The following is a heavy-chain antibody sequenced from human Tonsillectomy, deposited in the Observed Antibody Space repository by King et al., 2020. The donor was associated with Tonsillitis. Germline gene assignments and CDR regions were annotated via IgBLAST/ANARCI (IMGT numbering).Heavy chain of an antibody. CDR3: ASHSETGVRLHYFDY. CDR2: IYYSGST. CDR1: GGSISSGGYY. Sequence: LQLQESGPGLVKPSQTLSLTCTVSGGSISSGGYYWSWIRQHPGKGLEWIGYIYYSGSTYYNPSLKSRVTISVDTSKNQFSLKLSAVTAADTAVYYCASHSETGVRLHYFDYWGQGTLVTVSS. D-gene: IGHD7-27*01. J-gene: IGHJ4*02. V-gene: IGHV4-31*03.